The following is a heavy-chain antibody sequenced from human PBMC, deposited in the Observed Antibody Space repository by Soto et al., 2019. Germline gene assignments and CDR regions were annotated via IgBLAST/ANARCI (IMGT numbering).Heavy chain of an antibody. CDR3: ARPADYVSGFSQ. Sequence: QVQLVQSGAEVKKPGSSVTVSCQPSGGTFTTSTISWVRQAPGQGLEWMGGIIPVFGTPSYAQKFQGRVTMIADKSSSTAYMELRNLRSEDTAMYYCARPADYVSGFSQWGQGTLVTVSS. CDR1: GGTFTTST. D-gene: IGHD3-16*01. V-gene: IGHV1-69*06. J-gene: IGHJ4*02. CDR2: IIPVFGTP.